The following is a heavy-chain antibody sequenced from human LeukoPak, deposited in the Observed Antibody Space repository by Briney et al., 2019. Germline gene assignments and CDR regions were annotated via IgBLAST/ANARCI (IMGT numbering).Heavy chain of an antibody. Sequence: GGSLRLSCAASGFTFSSYGMHWVRQAPGKGLEWVAVISYDGSNKYYADSVKGRFTISRDNSKNTLYLQMNSLRAEDTAVYYCAKGEYYYGSGSYYPFDYWGQGTLVTVSS. J-gene: IGHJ4*02. CDR2: ISYDGSNK. D-gene: IGHD3-10*01. V-gene: IGHV3-30*18. CDR1: GFTFSSYG. CDR3: AKGEYYYGSGSYYPFDY.